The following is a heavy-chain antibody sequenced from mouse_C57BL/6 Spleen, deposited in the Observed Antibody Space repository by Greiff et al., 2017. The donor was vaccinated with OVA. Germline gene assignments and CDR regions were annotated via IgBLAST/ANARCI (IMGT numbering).Heavy chain of an antibody. CDR2: ISDGGSYT. V-gene: IGHV5-4*01. J-gene: IGHJ2*01. CDR1: GFTFSSYA. Sequence: EVMLVESGGGLVKPGGSLKLSCAASGFTFSSYAMSWVRQTPEKRLEWVATISDGGSYTYYPDNVKGRFTISRDNAKNNLYLQMSHLKSEDTAMYYCARESGSRSYYFDYWGKGTTLTVSS. D-gene: IGHD3-1*01. CDR3: ARESGSRSYYFDY.